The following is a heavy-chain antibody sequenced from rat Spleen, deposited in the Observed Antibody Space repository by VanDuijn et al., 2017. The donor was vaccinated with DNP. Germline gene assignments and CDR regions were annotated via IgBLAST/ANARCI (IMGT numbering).Heavy chain of an antibody. D-gene: IGHD4-3*01. CDR3: VRWNSGHFDY. V-gene: IGHV5S10*01. Sequence: EVQLVESGGGLVQPGRSLKLSCAASGFTFSDYNMAWVRQAPKKGLEWVAIIVFDGTGTYYRDSVKGRFTISRDNAKSTLYLQMDSLRSEDTATYYCVRWNSGHFDYWGQGVMVTVSS. J-gene: IGHJ2*01. CDR1: GFTFSDYN. CDR2: IVFDGTGT.